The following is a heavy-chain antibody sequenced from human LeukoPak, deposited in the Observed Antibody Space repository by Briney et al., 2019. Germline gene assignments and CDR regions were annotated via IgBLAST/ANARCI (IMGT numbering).Heavy chain of an antibody. J-gene: IGHJ3*02. CDR1: GGSISSYY. Sequence: SETLSLTCTVSGGSISSYYWSWIRQPPGKGLEWIGYIYYSGSTNYNPSLKSRVTISVDTSKNQFSLKLSSVTAADTAVYYCAREPIYGSGSYYRAFDSWGQGTMVTVSS. CDR3: AREPIYGSGSYYRAFDS. D-gene: IGHD3-10*01. V-gene: IGHV4-59*01. CDR2: IYYSGST.